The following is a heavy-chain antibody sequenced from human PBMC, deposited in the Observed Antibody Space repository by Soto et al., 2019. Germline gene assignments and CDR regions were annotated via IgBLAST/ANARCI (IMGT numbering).Heavy chain of an antibody. V-gene: IGHV1-18*01. CDR3: ARVGLDFGAYFAFDI. CDR2: ISAYNGNT. D-gene: IGHD4-17*01. Sequence: ASVKVSCKASGYTFTSYCITWVRQAPGQGLEWMGWISAYNGNTNYAQKLQGRVTMTTDTSTTTAYMELKSLRSDDTAVYYCARVGLDFGAYFAFDIWGQGTMVTVSS. J-gene: IGHJ3*02. CDR1: GYTFTSYC.